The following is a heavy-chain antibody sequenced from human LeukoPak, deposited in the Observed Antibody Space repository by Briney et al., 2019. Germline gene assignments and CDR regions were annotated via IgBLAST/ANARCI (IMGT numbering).Heavy chain of an antibody. CDR2: ISGSGGST. V-gene: IGHV3-23*01. Sequence: GGSLRLSCAASGFTFSSYAMSWVRQAPGKGLEWVSAISGSGGSTYYADSVKGRFTISRDNSKNTLYLQMNSLRAEDTAVYYCAKGWEMATVLLLGYWGQGTLVTVSS. CDR1: GFTFSSYA. D-gene: IGHD5-24*01. J-gene: IGHJ4*02. CDR3: AKGWEMATVLLLGY.